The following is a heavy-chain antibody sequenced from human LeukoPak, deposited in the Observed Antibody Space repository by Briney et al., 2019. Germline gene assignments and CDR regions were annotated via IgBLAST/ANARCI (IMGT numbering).Heavy chain of an antibody. CDR1: GFTFTNAW. CDR2: IKSRPDGGTT. J-gene: IGHJ4*02. V-gene: IGHV3-15*01. D-gene: IGHD5-12*01. Sequence: PGGSLRLSCAASGFTFTNAWMDWVRQAPGKGLEWVGRIKSRPDGGTTDFAAPVKGRFTISRDDSKNTLYPHMNSLKTEDTAVYYCITVYDSVANWGRGTLVTVSS. CDR3: ITVYDSVAN.